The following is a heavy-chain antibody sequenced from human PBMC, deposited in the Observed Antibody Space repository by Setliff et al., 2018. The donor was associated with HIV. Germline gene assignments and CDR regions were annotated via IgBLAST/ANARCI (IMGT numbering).Heavy chain of an antibody. CDR1: GGSISTSRHY. CDR3: ARSLAYCSGGGCSSGNYYYMDV. V-gene: IGHV4-39*01. CDR2: IFHAGST. D-gene: IGHD2-15*01. Sequence: PSQTLSLTCTVSGGSISTSRHYWGWIRQSPEKGLEWIGSIFHAGSTYYNPSLKSRVTLSVDTSENQYSLKLTSLIAADTAVYYCARSLAYCSGGGCSSGNYYYMDVWGKGTTVTV. J-gene: IGHJ6*03.